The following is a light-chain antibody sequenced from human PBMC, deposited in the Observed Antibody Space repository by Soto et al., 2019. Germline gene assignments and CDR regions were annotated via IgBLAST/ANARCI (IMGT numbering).Light chain of an antibody. CDR2: AAS. CDR3: QQYCGHWT. Sequence: EHVSKHAPTTPSSSPWKSATIPLSSTQSVSSYLAWYQQGPGQDPRLLIYAASDRATGVPARFSGSGSGTDFTLTISRLQPDEFATYYRQQYCGHWTFGRGTKVDIK. J-gene: IGKJ1*01. CDR1: QSVSSY. V-gene: IGKV3-11*01.